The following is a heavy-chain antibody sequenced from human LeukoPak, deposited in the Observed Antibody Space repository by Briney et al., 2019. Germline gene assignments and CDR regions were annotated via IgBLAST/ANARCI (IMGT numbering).Heavy chain of an antibody. CDR1: GGSISSYY. V-gene: IGHV4-59*08. CDR3: ARPHPGDY. J-gene: IGHJ4*02. CDR2: IYYSGST. Sequence: PSETLSLTCTVSGGSISSYYWSWIRQPPGKGLEWIGYIYYSGSTNYNPSLNSRVTISADTSKNQISLKLSSVAATDTAVYYCARPHPGDYWGQGTLVTVSS. D-gene: IGHD7-27*01.